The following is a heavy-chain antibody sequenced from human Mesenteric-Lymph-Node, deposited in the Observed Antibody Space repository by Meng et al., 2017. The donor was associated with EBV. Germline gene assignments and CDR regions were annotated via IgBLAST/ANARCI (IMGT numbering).Heavy chain of an antibody. D-gene: IGHD1-1*01. J-gene: IGHJ1*01. CDR2: INAGNAYT. Sequence: QAQLWMAGAVVNKLGAPVKVSYKASGYRLASCARHWVSQAPEQRLEWMGWINAGNAYTQYSQNFQGRVTITRDTSASTAYMELSSLTSEDTAVYYCAREFFLSAYNVEYLQQWGQGTLVTVSS. V-gene: IGHV1-3*01. CDR3: AREFFLSAYNVEYLQQ. CDR1: GYRLASCA.